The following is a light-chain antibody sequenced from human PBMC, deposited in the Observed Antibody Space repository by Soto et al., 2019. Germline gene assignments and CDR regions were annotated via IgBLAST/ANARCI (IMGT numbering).Light chain of an antibody. V-gene: IGLV1-40*01. CDR1: SSNIGAGYD. J-gene: IGLJ2*01. CDR3: QSYYSSLSGSKVI. CDR2: GNS. Sequence: QSVLTQPPLVSGAPGQRVTFSCTGSSSNIGAGYDVHWYQQFPGTAPKLLIYGNSNRPSGVPDRFSGSKSGSSASLAITGLQAEDEADYYCQSYYSSLSGSKVIFGGGTKLTVL.